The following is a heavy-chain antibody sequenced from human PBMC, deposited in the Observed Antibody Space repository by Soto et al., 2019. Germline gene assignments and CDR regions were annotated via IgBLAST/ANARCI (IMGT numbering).Heavy chain of an antibody. D-gene: IGHD3-3*01. V-gene: IGHV3-30*18. J-gene: IGHJ6*02. Sequence: QVQLVESGGGVVQPGRSLRLSCAASGFTFSSYGMHWVRQAPGKGLEWVAVISYDGSNKYYADSVKGRFTISRDNCKNTLYLQMNSLRAEDTAVYYCAKDLLNYDFWSGYYPFYYYYGMDVWGQGTTVTVSS. CDR1: GFTFSSYG. CDR3: AKDLLNYDFWSGYYPFYYYYGMDV. CDR2: ISYDGSNK.